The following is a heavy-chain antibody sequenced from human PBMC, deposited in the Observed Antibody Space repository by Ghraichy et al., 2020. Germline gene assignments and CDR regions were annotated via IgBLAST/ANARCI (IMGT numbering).Heavy chain of an antibody. J-gene: IGHJ2*01. CDR3: AREQYWYFDL. V-gene: IGHV4-30-2*01. CDR2: IYHSGST. Sequence: SLNISCAVSGGSISSGGYSWSWIRQPPGKGLEWIGYIYHSGSTYYNPSLKSRVTISVDRSKNQFSLKLSSVTAADTAVYYCAREQYWYFDLWGRGTLVTVSS. CDR1: GGSISSGGYS.